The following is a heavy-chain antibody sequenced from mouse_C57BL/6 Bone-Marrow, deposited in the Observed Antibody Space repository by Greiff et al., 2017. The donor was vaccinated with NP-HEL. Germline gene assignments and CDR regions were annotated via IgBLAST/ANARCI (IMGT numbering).Heavy chain of an antibody. D-gene: IGHD1-1*01. CDR2: INPSNGGP. Sequence: QVQLQQPGTELVQPGASVKLSCKASGSTFTIYWLHCVQHRPVPCLSWIVNINPSNGGPNYNEKFKSKATLTVDKSSSTAYMQLSSLTSEDSAVYYCARRYYGSSYENFDYWGQGTTLTVSS. CDR3: ARRYYGSSYENFDY. J-gene: IGHJ2*01. CDR1: GSTFTIYW. V-gene: IGHV1-53*01.